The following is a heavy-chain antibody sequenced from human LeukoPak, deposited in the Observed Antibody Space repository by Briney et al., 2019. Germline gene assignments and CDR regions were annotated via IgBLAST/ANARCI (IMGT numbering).Heavy chain of an antibody. J-gene: IGHJ6*02. CDR1: GFTFSSYA. D-gene: IGHD2-15*01. V-gene: IGHV3-33*08. CDR3: ARVDCSGGSCSPPGAHYGMDV. CDR2: IWYDGRNK. Sequence: GGSLRLSCAASGFTFSSYAMHWVRQAPGKGLEWVAVIWYDGRNKYYADSVKGRFTISRDNSKNTLYLQMNSLRAEDTAVYYCARVDCSGGSCSPPGAHYGMDVWGQGTTVTVSS.